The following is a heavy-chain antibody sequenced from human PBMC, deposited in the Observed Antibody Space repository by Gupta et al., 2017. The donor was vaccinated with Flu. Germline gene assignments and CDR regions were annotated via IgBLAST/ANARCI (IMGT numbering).Heavy chain of an antibody. CDR2: IYHGGST. CDR3: ARLYYTSTYFDY. J-gene: IGHJ4*02. Sequence: SWIRQSPGKGLEWIGYIYHGGSTKHNPSLKSRVTMSVDMSKNQFSLKLSSVTAADTAVYYCARLYYTSTYFDYWGQGTLVTVSS. D-gene: IGHD3-3*01. V-gene: IGHV4-59*08.